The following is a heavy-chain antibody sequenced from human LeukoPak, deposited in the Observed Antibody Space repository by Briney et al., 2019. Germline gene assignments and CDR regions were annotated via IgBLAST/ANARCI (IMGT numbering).Heavy chain of an antibody. J-gene: IGHJ4*02. D-gene: IGHD2-15*01. CDR3: ARRGGLKRGGSCFDY. V-gene: IGHV1-8*01. CDR1: GYTFTSYD. CDR2: MNPNSGNT. Sequence: ASVKVSCKASGYTFTSYDINWVRQATGQGLEWMGWMNPNSGNTGYAQKFQGRVTMTRNTSISTAYMELSSLRSEDTAAYYCARRGGLKRGGSCFDYWGQGTLVTVSS.